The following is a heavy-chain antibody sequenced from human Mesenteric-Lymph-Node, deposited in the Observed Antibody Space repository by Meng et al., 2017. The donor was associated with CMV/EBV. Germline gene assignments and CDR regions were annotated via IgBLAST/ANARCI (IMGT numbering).Heavy chain of an antibody. CDR3: ARDRSQAYGVVVPYYFYSYGMDV. CDR1: GFTFRDYF. CDR2: IDSTGNTF. D-gene: IGHD3-3*01. J-gene: IGHJ6*02. V-gene: IGHV3-11*04. Sequence: GESLKISCAASGFTFRDYFMSWIRQAPGKGLEWIAYIDSTGNTFYHADSVKGRVTISRDNAKNSLSLQMISLRAEDTAVYYCARDRSQAYGVVVPYYFYSYGMDVWGQGTTVTVSS.